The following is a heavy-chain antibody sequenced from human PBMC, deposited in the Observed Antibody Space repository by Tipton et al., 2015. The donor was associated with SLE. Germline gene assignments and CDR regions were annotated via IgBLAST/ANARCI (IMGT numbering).Heavy chain of an antibody. V-gene: IGHV4-4*07. CDR3: ARGSPSTIFGGAFDI. CDR2: FSTTGST. Sequence: TLSLTCSVSGSIDHYYCSWIRQPAGKGLEWIGRFSTTGSTNYHPSLKSRVTVSVDSSRSQFSLKLTSVTAADTAVYYCARGSPSTIFGGAFDIWGRGTVVTVSS. D-gene: IGHD3-3*01. CDR1: GSIDHYY. J-gene: IGHJ3*02.